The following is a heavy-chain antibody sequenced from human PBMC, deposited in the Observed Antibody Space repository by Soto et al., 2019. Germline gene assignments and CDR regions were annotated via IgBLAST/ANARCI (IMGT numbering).Heavy chain of an antibody. J-gene: IGHJ5*02. CDR3: ARGYNWFDP. CDR1: GDSIRSSY. V-gene: IGHV4-59*01. CDR2: IYYSGST. Sequence: QVQLQESGPGLVEPSETLSLTCSVSGDSIRSSYWSWIRQPPGKGLEWIGYIYYSGSTNYNPSLKSRVTISVDTSKNQCSLKVSSVTAADTAVYYCARGYNWFDPWGQGTLVTVSS.